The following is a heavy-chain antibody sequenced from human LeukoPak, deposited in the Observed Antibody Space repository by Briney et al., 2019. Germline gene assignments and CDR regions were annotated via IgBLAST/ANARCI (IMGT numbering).Heavy chain of an antibody. Sequence: GGSLRLSCVASGFTFSSHKMTWVRQAPGKGLEWVSYISSSGSTIYYADSVKGRFTISRDNAKNSLYLQMNSLRAEDTAVYYCAELGITMIGGVWGKGTTVTISS. V-gene: IGHV3-48*03. CDR1: GFTFSSHK. CDR2: ISSSGSTI. D-gene: IGHD3-10*02. CDR3: AELGITMIGGV. J-gene: IGHJ6*04.